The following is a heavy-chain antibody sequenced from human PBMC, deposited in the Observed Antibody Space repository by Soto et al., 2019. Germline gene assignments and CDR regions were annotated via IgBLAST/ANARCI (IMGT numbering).Heavy chain of an antibody. CDR3: AREVEGMDA. V-gene: IGHV3-30-3*01. Sequence: QVQLVESGGGVVQPGRSLRLSCAASGFTFSSYAMHWVRQAPGKGLEWMAVILYDGSNEYYADSVKGRFTISRDNSKNTLYLQMNSLGAEGTAVYYCAREVEGMDAWGHGTTVTVSS. D-gene: IGHD2-15*01. CDR2: ILYDGSNE. CDR1: GFTFSSYA. J-gene: IGHJ6*02.